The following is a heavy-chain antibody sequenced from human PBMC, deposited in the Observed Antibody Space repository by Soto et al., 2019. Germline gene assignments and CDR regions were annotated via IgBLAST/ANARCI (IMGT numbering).Heavy chain of an antibody. Sequence: QVQLVQSGAEVKKPGASVKVSCKASGYTFTSYDINWVRQATGQGLEWMGWMNPNSGNTGYAQKFQGRVTMTRNTSISTAYMELSSLRSEDTAVYYCARGRVTSSSWYHLYGMDFWGQGNTVTVSS. J-gene: IGHJ6*02. D-gene: IGHD6-13*01. V-gene: IGHV1-8*01. CDR3: ARGRVTSSSWYHLYGMDF. CDR1: GYTFTSYD. CDR2: MNPNSGNT.